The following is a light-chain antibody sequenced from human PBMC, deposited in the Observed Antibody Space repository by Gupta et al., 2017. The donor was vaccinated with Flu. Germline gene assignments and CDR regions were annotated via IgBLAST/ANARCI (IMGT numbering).Light chain of an antibody. CDR2: RVS. CDR3: MQGTHWPT. J-gene: IGKJ1*01. V-gene: IGKV2-30*02. Sequence: DVVMTQSPLSLPVTLGQPASISCRSSQSLLHRNGNTYLTWFQQRPGQSQRRLIYRVSNRDSGVPDRFSGSGSGTDFTLKSSRVEAEDVGVYYCMQGTHWPTFGQGTKVEIK. CDR1: QSLLHRNGNTY.